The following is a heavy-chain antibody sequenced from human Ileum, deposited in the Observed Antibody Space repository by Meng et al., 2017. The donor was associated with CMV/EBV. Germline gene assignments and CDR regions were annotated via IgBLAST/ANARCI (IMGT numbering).Heavy chain of an antibody. Sequence: QVQFQQCGAGLLKPSETLSLTCGVNGGSFSSFSWTWIRQPTGKGPEWIGDINHRGTTNYSPSLKSRVTISIDTSKKQFSLRLSSLTAADTAVYYCTRGRAGDWGFDFWGQGTLVTVSS. J-gene: IGHJ4*02. D-gene: IGHD3-16*01. CDR1: GGSFSSFS. CDR2: INHRGTT. CDR3: TRGRAGDWGFDF. V-gene: IGHV4-34*02.